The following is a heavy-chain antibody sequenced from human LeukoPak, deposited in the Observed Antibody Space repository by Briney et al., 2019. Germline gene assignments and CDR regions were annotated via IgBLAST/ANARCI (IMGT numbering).Heavy chain of an antibody. V-gene: IGHV4-39*07. D-gene: IGHD6-13*01. CDR3: ARVVTAYSSREGYNWFDP. J-gene: IGHJ5*02. CDR2: IYYSGST. Sequence: SETLSLTCTVSGGSISSSSYYWGWIRQPPGKGLEWIGSIYYSGSTYYSPSLKSRVTISVDTSKNQFSLKLSSVTAADTAVYYCARVVTAYSSREGYNWFDPWGQGTLVTVSS. CDR1: GGSISSSSYY.